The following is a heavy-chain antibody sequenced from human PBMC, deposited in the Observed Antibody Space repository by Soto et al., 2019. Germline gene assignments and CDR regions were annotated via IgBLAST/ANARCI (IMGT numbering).Heavy chain of an antibody. D-gene: IGHD2-21*02. Sequence: SETLSLTCSVSGDSISSYYWSWIRQPPGKGLEWIGYMYNTGSTIYNPSPKSRVTISVDTSKNQFSLKLNSVTAADTAVYYCARDLWGYCGADCYPLDVWGQGTTVT. J-gene: IGHJ6*02. CDR3: ARDLWGYCGADCYPLDV. V-gene: IGHV4-59*01. CDR1: GDSISSYY. CDR2: MYNTGST.